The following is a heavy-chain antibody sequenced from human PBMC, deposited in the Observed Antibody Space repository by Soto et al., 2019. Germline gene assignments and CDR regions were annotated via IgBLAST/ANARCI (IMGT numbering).Heavy chain of an antibody. CDR2: VYYSGTT. CDR1: GASISSYY. V-gene: IGHV4-59*01. D-gene: IGHD2-2*01. Sequence: PSETLSLTCTVSGASISSYYWSWIRQPPGKGLEWIGYVYYSGTTNYSPSLKTRVTISADTSKNQFCLKLRSVTAAATAVYYCGRTRGSTSMGNENCFDPGGQEPLFTAPS. J-gene: IGHJ5*02. CDR3: GRTRGSTSMGNENCFDP.